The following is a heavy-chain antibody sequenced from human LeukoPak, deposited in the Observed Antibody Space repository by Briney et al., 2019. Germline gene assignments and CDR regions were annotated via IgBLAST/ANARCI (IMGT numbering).Heavy chain of an antibody. CDR1: GYTFTSYG. Sequence: ASVKVSCKASGYTFTSYGISWVRQAPGQGLEWMGWMNPNSGNTGYAQKFQGRVTMTRNTSISTAYMELSGLRSEDTAVYYCARGTFSSGWVYYYYYMDVWGKGTTVTISS. V-gene: IGHV1-8*02. CDR3: ARGTFSSGWVYYYYYMDV. D-gene: IGHD6-19*01. J-gene: IGHJ6*03. CDR2: MNPNSGNT.